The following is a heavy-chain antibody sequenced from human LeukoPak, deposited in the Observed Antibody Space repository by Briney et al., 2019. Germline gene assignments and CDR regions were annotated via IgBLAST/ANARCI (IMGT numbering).Heavy chain of an antibody. D-gene: IGHD3-9*01. J-gene: IGHJ4*02. CDR1: GGSISSSNW. CDR2: IYHSGST. V-gene: IGHV4-4*02. CDR3: ARRRVLRYFDWFDY. Sequence: SGTLSLTCAVSGGSISSSNWWSWVRQPPGKGLEWIGEIYHSGSTNYNPSLKSRVTISVDTSKNQFSLKLSSVTAADTAVYYCARRRVLRYFDWFDYWGQGTLVTVSS.